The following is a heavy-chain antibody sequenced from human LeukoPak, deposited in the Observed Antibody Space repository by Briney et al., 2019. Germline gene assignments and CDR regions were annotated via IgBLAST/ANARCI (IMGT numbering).Heavy chain of an antibody. D-gene: IGHD3-10*01. J-gene: IGHJ6*03. V-gene: IGHV1-18*01. CDR3: ARDNAGLKLWFGELFQNYYYYMDV. Sequence: VASVKVSCKASGYTFTSYGISWVRQAPGQGLEWMGWISAYNGNTNYAQKLQGRVTMTTDTSTSTAYMELRSLRSDDTAVYYCARDNAGLKLWFGELFQNYYYYMDVWGKGTTVTVSS. CDR2: ISAYNGNT. CDR1: GYTFTSYG.